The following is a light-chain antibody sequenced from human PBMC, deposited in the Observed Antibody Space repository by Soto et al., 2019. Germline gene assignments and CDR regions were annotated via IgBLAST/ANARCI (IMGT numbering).Light chain of an antibody. V-gene: IGKV3-20*01. J-gene: IGKJ2*01. Sequence: ENVLTQSPGTLSLSPGERATLSCRASQSVTNNYLAWYQQKPGQAPRLLIYDASGRPAGIPDRFSGSGSGTDFTLTIPRLEPEDLAVYYCQQYNNWPGTFGQGTKVDIK. CDR1: QSVTNNY. CDR2: DAS. CDR3: QQYNNWPGT.